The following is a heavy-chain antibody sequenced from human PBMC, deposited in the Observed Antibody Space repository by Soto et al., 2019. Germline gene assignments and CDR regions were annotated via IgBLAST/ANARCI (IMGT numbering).Heavy chain of an antibody. CDR2: IYYSGST. Sequence: SETLSLTCTVSGGSVSSGSYYWSWIRQPPGKGLEWIGYIYYSGSTNYNPSLKSRVTISVDTSKNQFSLKLSSMTAADTAVYYCARHHDYWGQGTLLTVSS. J-gene: IGHJ4*02. V-gene: IGHV4-61*01. CDR1: GGSVSSGSYY. CDR3: ARHHDY.